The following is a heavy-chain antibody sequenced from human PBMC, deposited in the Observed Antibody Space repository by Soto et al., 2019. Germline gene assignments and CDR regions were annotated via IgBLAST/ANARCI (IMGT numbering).Heavy chain of an antibody. J-gene: IGHJ4*02. CDR1: GDSFSSYA. Sequence: QVQLVQSGAEMKKPGSSVKVSCKVSGDSFSSYAISWVRQAPGEGLEWVGGIIPIFETANYAQNFQGRVTSTAVESTTTAYLEVTRLRPQDTAVFYCAASDSSSWQHDYWGQGTLITVSS. V-gene: IGHV1-69*01. CDR2: IIPIFETA. CDR3: AASDSSSWQHDY. D-gene: IGHD6-13*01.